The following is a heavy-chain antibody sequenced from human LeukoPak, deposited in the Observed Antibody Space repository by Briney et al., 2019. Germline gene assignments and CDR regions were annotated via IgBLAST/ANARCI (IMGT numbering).Heavy chain of an antibody. Sequence: PGGSLRLSCAASGFTFNNSGMAWVRQAPGKGLEWVAYIKEDGGAKHQADSVKGRFTISRDNAKNSVYLQMSSLRGEDTAVYYCARDVGGSLDYWGQGTLVTVSS. CDR1: GFTFNNSG. CDR2: IKEDGGAK. D-gene: IGHD1-26*01. J-gene: IGHJ4*02. CDR3: ARDVGGSLDY. V-gene: IGHV3-7*01.